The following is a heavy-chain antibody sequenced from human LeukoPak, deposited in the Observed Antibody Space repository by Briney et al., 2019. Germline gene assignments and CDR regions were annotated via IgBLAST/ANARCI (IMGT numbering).Heavy chain of an antibody. V-gene: IGHV1-69*05. D-gene: IGHD3-22*01. Sequence: GSSVKVSCKTSGGTFNSYAINWVRQAPGQGLEWMGGIIPRLGTTKYIQKVQGRMTITTDESTTTAYMELRSLRSDDTAVYYCARVCYDSSGYYCFDYWGQGTLVTVSS. CDR3: ARVCYDSSGYYCFDY. CDR2: IIPRLGTT. J-gene: IGHJ4*02. CDR1: GGTFNSYA.